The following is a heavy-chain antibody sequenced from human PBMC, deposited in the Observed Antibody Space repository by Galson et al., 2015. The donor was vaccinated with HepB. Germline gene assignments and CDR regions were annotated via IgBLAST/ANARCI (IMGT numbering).Heavy chain of an antibody. J-gene: IGHJ4*02. V-gene: IGHV1-46*01. CDR2: INPSGGST. Sequence: SVKVSCKASGYTFTSYDINWVRQATGQGLEWMGIINPSGGSTDYAQKFRGRLTMTRDTSTSTVFMELSSLTSEDTAVYHCARGVLLWDGPDYWGQGTLVTVSS. D-gene: IGHD3-10*01. CDR3: ARGVLLWDGPDY. CDR1: GYTFTSYD.